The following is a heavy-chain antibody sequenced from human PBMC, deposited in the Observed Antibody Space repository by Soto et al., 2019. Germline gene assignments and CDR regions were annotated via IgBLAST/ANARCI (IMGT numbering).Heavy chain of an antibody. Sequence: PGGSLRLSCAASGFTFGTYTMNWVRQAPGKGLEWVSGIYGDGSGIYYADSVKGRFTISRDNSHTTLYLQMNSLRPEDTAIYYYVWSGYYLSLLAYWGQGSLVPVSS. J-gene: IGHJ4*01. D-gene: IGHD3-3*01. V-gene: IGHV3-23*01. CDR3: VWSGYYLSLLAY. CDR2: IYGDGSGI. CDR1: GFTFGTYT.